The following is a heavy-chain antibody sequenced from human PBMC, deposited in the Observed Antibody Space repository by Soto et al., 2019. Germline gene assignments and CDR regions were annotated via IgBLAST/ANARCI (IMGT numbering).Heavy chain of an antibody. J-gene: IGHJ6*02. Sequence: GSLRLSCAASGFTFSSYGMHWVRQAPCKGLEWVAVISYDGSNKYYADSVKGRFTISRENSKNTLYLQMNSLRAEDTAVYYCAKPLGVGFYYHYVMDVWGQGTTLTV. CDR1: GFTFSSYG. D-gene: IGHD1-26*01. CDR2: ISYDGSNK. V-gene: IGHV3-30*18. CDR3: AKPLGVGFYYHYVMDV.